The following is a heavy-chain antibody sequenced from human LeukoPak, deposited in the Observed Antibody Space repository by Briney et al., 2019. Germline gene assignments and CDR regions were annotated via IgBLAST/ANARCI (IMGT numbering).Heavy chain of an antibody. Sequence: GESLKISCKGPGYTFTSYWIGWVRQMPGKGLEWMGIIYAGDSDTRYSPSFQGQVTISVDKSISTAYLQWSSLKASDTAMYYCARPNKASLGWFDPWGQGTLVTVSS. CDR3: ARPNKASLGWFDP. D-gene: IGHD7-27*01. CDR1: GYTFTSYW. CDR2: IYAGDSDT. J-gene: IGHJ5*02. V-gene: IGHV5-51*01.